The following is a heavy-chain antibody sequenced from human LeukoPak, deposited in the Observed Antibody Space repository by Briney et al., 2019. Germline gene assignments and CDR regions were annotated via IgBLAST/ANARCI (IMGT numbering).Heavy chain of an antibody. D-gene: IGHD5-24*01. J-gene: IGHJ4*02. Sequence: GASVKVSCKASGYTFTSYDINWGRQATGQGLEWMGWMSPNSGNTGYAQKFQGRVTMTRNTSISTAYMELSSLGSEDTAVYYCARAVDGYKEWGQGTLVTVSS. V-gene: IGHV1-8*01. CDR2: MSPNSGNT. CDR1: GYTFTSYD. CDR3: ARAVDGYKE.